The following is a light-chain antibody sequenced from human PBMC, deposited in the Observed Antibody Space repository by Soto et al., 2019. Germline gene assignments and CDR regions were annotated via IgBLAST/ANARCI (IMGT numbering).Light chain of an antibody. Sequence: EIVLSQSPGILSLSPGDRDTLACRASQSLSTRNLAWYGQKPRQAPGLVIFGATNRAPGITDRFSGSGSGTDCTLALTRLEPEDFAMYYCKGYGASPPAYSFGPGTKLEVK. J-gene: IGKJ2*01. CDR3: KGYGASPPAYS. CDR2: GAT. V-gene: IGKV3-20*01. CDR1: QSLSTRN.